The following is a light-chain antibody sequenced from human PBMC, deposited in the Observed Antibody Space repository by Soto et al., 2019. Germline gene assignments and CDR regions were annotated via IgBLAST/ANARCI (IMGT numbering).Light chain of an antibody. Sequence: QSVLTQPPSASGTPGQRVTISCSGISSNIGSNTVNWYQQLPGTAPQLLIYSNNQRPSGVPDRFAGSKSGTSASLAISGLQSEDEADYYCAAWDDSLNGPVFGGGTKLTVL. V-gene: IGLV1-44*01. CDR2: SNN. CDR1: SSNIGSNT. CDR3: AAWDDSLNGPV. J-gene: IGLJ2*01.